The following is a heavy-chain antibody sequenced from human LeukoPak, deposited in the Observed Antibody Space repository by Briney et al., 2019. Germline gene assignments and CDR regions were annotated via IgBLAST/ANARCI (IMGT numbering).Heavy chain of an antibody. V-gene: IGHV4-34*01. D-gene: IGHD1-26*01. Sequence: SETLSLTCAVYGGSFSGYYWSWIRQPPGKGLEWIGEINHSGSTNYNPSLKSRVTISVDTSKNQFSLKLSSMTAADTAVYYCARGRKWELLRRYYFDYWGQGTLVTVSS. CDR2: INHSGST. CDR3: ARGRKWELLRRYYFDY. J-gene: IGHJ4*02. CDR1: GGSFSGYY.